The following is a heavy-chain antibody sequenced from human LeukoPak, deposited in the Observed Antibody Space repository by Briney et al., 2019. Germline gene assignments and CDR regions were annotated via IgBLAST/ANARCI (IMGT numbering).Heavy chain of an antibody. CDR3: ARGPVVAATGDYYYYYGMDV. V-gene: IGHV1-69*13. D-gene: IGHD2-15*01. CDR1: GGTFSSYA. J-gene: IGHJ6*02. CDR2: IIPIFGTA. Sequence: SVKVSFKASGGTFSSYAISWVRQAPGQGLEWMGGIIPIFGTANYAQKFQGRVTITADESTSTAYMELSSLRSEDTAVYYCARGPVVAATGDYYYYYGMDVWGQGTTVTVSS.